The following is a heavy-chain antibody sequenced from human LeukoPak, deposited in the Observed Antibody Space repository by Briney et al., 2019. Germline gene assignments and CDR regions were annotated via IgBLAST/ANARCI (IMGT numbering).Heavy chain of an antibody. CDR2: VNPNSGGT. D-gene: IGHD3-22*01. CDR1: GYTFTGYY. V-gene: IGHV1-2*02. J-gene: IGHJ4*02. Sequence: ASVKVSCKASGYTFTGYYIHWVRQVPGQGLEWMGWVNPNSGGTNLAQKFQGRVTMTRDTSINTAYMELSRLRSDDTAVYYCARAGTYYFDTSGYLVYWGQGTLVTVSS. CDR3: ARAGTYYFDTSGYLVY.